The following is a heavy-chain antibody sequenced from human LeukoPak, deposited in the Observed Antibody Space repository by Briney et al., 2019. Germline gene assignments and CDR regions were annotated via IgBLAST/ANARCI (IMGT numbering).Heavy chain of an antibody. Sequence: GGSLRLSCAASGFTFNSYWMNWVRQAPGKGLVWVSRIASDGSSTTDADAVNGRFSISRDNAKNTLYLQMNSLRVGDTAVYYCARGRPHGNDYWGQGTLVTVSS. CDR3: ARGRPHGNDY. CDR2: IASDGSST. D-gene: IGHD4-23*01. J-gene: IGHJ4*02. CDR1: GFTFNSYW. V-gene: IGHV3-74*01.